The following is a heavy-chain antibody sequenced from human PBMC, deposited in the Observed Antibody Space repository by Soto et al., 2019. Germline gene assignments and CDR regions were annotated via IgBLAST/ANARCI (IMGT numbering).Heavy chain of an antibody. Sequence: SETLSLTCGVYGGSFIGYYWSWIRQPPGKGLEWIGEINHSGSTNYNPSLKSRVTISVDTSKNQFSLKLSSVTAADTAVYYCARVPLPPYYYDSSGYYWTPPDPWGQGTLVTVSS. CDR2: INHSGST. CDR1: GGSFIGYY. CDR3: ARVPLPPYYYDSSGYYWTPPDP. V-gene: IGHV4-34*01. D-gene: IGHD3-22*01. J-gene: IGHJ5*02.